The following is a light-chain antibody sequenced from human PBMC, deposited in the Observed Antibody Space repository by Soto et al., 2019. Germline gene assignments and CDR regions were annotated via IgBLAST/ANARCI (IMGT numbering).Light chain of an antibody. CDR2: RNN. J-gene: IGLJ2*01. Sequence: QSVLTQPPSASGTPGQRVTISCSGSSSNIGSNYVYWHQQLPGKAPKLLIYRNNQRPSGVPDRFSGSKSGTSASLAISGLRSEDEADYYCAAWDDSLSGGVFGGGTQLTVL. V-gene: IGLV1-47*01. CDR1: SSNIGSNY. CDR3: AAWDDSLSGGV.